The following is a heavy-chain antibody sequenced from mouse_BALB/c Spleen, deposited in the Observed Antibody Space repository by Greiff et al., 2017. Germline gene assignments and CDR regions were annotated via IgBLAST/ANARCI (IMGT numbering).Heavy chain of an antibody. V-gene: IGHV3-6*02. CDR1: GYSITSGYY. J-gene: IGHJ4*01. D-gene: IGHD1-1*01. CDR3: ARDRDYYGSSYDAMDY. Sequence: DVKLQESGPGLVKPSQSLSLTCSVTGYSITSGYYWNWIRQFPGNKLEWMGYISYDGSNNYNPSLKNRISITRDTSKNQFFLKLNSVTTEDTATYYCARDRDYYGSSYDAMDYWGQGTSVTVSS. CDR2: ISYDGSN.